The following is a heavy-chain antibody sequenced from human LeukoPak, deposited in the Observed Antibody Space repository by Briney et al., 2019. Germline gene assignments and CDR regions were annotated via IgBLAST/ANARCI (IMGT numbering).Heavy chain of an antibody. CDR3: ARDSIAARPGFDY. CDR2: INPNSGGT. J-gene: IGHJ4*02. CDR1: GYTFTGYY. V-gene: IGHV1-2*02. D-gene: IGHD6-6*01. Sequence: ASVKVPCKASGYTFTGYYMHWVRQAPGQGLEWMGWINPNSGGTNYAQKFQGRVTMTRDTSISTAYMELSRLRSDDTAVYYCARDSIAARPGFDYWGQGTLVTVSS.